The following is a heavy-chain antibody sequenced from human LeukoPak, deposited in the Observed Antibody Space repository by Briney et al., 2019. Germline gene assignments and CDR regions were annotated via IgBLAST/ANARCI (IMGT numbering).Heavy chain of an antibody. CDR3: ARDSIAAAGTTYGMDV. Sequence: NASQTLSLTCTVSGGSISSGGYYWSWIRQHPGKGLEWIGYIYYSGSTYYNPSLKSRVTISVDTSKNQFSLKLSSVTAADTAVYYSARDSIAAAGTTYGMDVWGQGTTVTVSS. J-gene: IGHJ6*02. CDR2: IYYSGST. V-gene: IGHV4-31*03. D-gene: IGHD6-13*01. CDR1: GGSISSGGYY.